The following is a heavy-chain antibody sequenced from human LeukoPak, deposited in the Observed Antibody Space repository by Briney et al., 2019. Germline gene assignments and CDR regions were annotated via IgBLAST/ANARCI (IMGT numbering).Heavy chain of an antibody. J-gene: IGHJ4*02. Sequence: GGSLRLSCAASGFTFSSYSSYWMSWVRQAPGKGLEGVSNIKEDGSEKYYVDSVKGRFTISRDNAKNSVHLQMNSLRAEDTAVYYCARGGGSGWPFDYWGQGALVTVSS. V-gene: IGHV3-7*01. CDR3: ARGGGSGWPFDY. D-gene: IGHD6-19*01. CDR2: IKEDGSEK. CDR1: GFTFSSYSSYW.